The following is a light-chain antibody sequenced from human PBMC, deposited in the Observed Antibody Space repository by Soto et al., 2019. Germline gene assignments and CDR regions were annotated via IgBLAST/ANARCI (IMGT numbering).Light chain of an antibody. CDR3: QQTYNVPWT. Sequence: DILLTQSPSSLSASVGDTITITCRASRTIGNYLSWYQHQPGKAPKLLIYPPSTLQSGVPSKFSGAGSGTDFTLTISSLQPEDFATYYCQQTYNVPWTFDHGTKL. CDR1: RTIGNY. CDR2: PPS. V-gene: IGKV1-39*01. J-gene: IGKJ1*01.